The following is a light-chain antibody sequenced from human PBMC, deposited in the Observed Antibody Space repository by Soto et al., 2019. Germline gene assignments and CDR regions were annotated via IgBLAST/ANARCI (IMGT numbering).Light chain of an antibody. CDR1: SSNIGANY. V-gene: IGLV1-47*01. Sequence: QSVLTQPPSASRAPGQRVTISCSWSSSNIGANYVYWYQQFPGTAPKLLIYRNNERPSGVPDRFSGSKSGTSASLAISGLRSEDEAFYYCATWDDSLKLFGGGTKLTVL. CDR2: RNN. J-gene: IGLJ2*01. CDR3: ATWDDSLKL.